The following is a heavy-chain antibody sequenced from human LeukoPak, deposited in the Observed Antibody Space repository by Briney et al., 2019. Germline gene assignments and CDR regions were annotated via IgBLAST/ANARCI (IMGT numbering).Heavy chain of an antibody. CDR3: ASGTPEWLQQS. D-gene: IGHD1-14*01. CDR2: IQPDGSQK. Sequence: GGSLRLSCAASGFTFSTYWMTWVRQAPGKGLEWVANIQPDGSQKHYVDPVKGRFTISRDNAQNSVYLQMNTLRAEDTAVYYCASGTPEWLQQSWGQGTLVTVSS. CDR1: GFTFSTYW. V-gene: IGHV3-7*01. J-gene: IGHJ4*02.